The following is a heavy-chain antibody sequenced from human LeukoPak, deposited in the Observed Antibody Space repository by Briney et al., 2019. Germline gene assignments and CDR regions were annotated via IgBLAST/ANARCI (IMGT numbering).Heavy chain of an antibody. V-gene: IGHV3-11*01. CDR2: ISSSGSTI. J-gene: IGHJ3*02. CDR1: GFTFSTYA. D-gene: IGHD3-3*01. CDR3: AREGGAYYDFWSGYSTDAFDI. Sequence: GGSLRLSCAASGFTFSTYAMSWVRQAPGKGLEWVSYISSSGSTIYYADSVKGRFTISRDSAKNSLYLQMNSLRAEDTAVYYCAREGGAYYDFWSGYSTDAFDIWGQGTMVTVSS.